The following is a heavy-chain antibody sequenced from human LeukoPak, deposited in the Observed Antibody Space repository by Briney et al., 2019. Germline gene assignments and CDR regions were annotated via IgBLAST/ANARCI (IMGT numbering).Heavy chain of an antibody. V-gene: IGHV3-15*01. CDR1: GFTFSNAW. J-gene: IGHJ4*02. CDR2: IKSKTDGGTT. D-gene: IGHD3-9*01. CDR3: TTEEYYDILTGYYFLGY. Sequence: GGSLRLSCAASGFTFSNAWMSWVRQAPGNGLEWVGRIKSKTDGGTTDYAAPVKGRFTISRDDSKNTLYLQMNSLKTEDTAVYYCTTEEYYDILTGYYFLGYWGQGTLVTVSS.